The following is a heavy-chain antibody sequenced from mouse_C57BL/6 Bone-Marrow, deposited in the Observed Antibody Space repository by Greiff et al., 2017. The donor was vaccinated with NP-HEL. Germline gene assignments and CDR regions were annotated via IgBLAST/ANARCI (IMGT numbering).Heavy chain of an antibody. CDR2: IDPENGDT. CDR3: TTFDSLYAMDY. Sequence: EVHLVESGAELVRPGASVKLSCTASGFNIKDDYMHWVKQRPEQGLEWIGWIDPENGDTEYASKFQGKATITADTSSNTAYLQLSSLTSEDTAVYYCTTFDSLYAMDYWGQGTSVTVSS. J-gene: IGHJ4*01. CDR1: GFNIKDDY. V-gene: IGHV14-4*01. D-gene: IGHD2-4*01.